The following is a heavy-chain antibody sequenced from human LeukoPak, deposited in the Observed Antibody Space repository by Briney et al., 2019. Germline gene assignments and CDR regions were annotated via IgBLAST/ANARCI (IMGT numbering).Heavy chain of an antibody. CDR3: ARAQSLTAPAGTFANS. J-gene: IGHJ4*02. V-gene: IGHV1-2*02. CDR1: GYTFTGYF. Sequence: GASVEVSCKASGYTFTGYFLHWVRRAPGQGFEWMGWINPNSGDTSYTQTFQGRVTMTRDTSISTAYMELSSLRSDDTAVYYCARAQSLTAPAGTFANSWGQGTLVTVSS. CDR2: INPNSGDT. D-gene: IGHD6-13*01.